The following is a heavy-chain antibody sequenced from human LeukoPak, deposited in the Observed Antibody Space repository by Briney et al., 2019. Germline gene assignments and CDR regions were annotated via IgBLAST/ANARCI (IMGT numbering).Heavy chain of an antibody. CDR1: GFTFSSYG. CDR3: ARYYDILTGYDP. CDR2: INPNSGGT. V-gene: IGHV1-2*02. Sequence: GGSLRLSCAASGFTFSSYGMHWVRQAPGQGLEWMGWINPNSGGTNYAQKFQGRVTMTRDTSISTAYMELSRLRSDDTAVYYCARYYDILTGYDPWGQGTLVTVSS. J-gene: IGHJ5*02. D-gene: IGHD3-9*01.